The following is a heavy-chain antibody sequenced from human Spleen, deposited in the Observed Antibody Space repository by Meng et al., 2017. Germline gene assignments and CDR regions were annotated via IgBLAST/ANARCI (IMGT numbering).Heavy chain of an antibody. V-gene: IGHV1-8*01. Sequence: GQLVQSGSEVTRTGSPSTVSCKASGYAFPAYDLHWVSRASGQGLEWLGWLNPNSGATGYSQKFQGRISLTRDTSINTAYLELSGLASEDTAVYYCARNKPSTGDFDFWGQGTLVTVSS. D-gene: IGHD1-1*01. CDR2: LNPNSGAT. CDR3: ARNKPSTGDFDF. CDR1: GYAFPAYD. J-gene: IGHJ4*02.